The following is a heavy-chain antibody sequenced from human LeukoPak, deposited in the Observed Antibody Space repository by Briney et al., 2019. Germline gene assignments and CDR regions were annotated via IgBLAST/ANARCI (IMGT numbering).Heavy chain of an antibody. CDR3: ARVGYDSSGYYVSDY. D-gene: IGHD3-22*01. V-gene: IGHV1-2*02. CDR2: INPNSGGT. Sequence: ASVNVSCKASGYTFTGYYMHWVRQAPGQGLERMGWINPNSGGTNYAQKFQGRVTMTRDTSISTAYMELSRLRSDDTAVYYCARVGYDSSGYYVSDYWGQGTLVTVSS. CDR1: GYTFTGYY. J-gene: IGHJ4*02.